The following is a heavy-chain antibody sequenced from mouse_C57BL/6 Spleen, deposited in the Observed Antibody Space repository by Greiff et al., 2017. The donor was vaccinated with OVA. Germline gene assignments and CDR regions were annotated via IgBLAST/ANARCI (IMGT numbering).Heavy chain of an antibody. J-gene: IGHJ3*01. V-gene: IGHV1-69*01. CDR3: ARLGRAPWFAY. D-gene: IGHD4-1*01. CDR2: IDPSDSYT. CDR1: GYTFTSYW. Sequence: QVQLQQPGAELVMPGASVKLSCKASGYTFTSYWMHWVKQRPGQGLEWIGEIDPSDSYTNYNQKFKGKSTLTVDKSSSTAYMQLSSLTSEDSAVYYCARLGRAPWFAYWGQGTPVTVSA.